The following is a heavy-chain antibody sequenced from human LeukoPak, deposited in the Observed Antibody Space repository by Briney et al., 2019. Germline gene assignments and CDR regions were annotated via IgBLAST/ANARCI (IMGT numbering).Heavy chain of an antibody. J-gene: IGHJ4*02. CDR3: ATRRYSGSYYY. Sequence: GASVKVSCKASGYTFTGYYMHWVRQAPGQGLEWMGWINPNSGGTNYAQKFQGRVTMTEDTSTDTAYMELSSLRSEDTAVYYCATRRYSGSYYYWGQGTLVTVSS. V-gene: IGHV1-2*02. CDR1: GYTFTGYY. CDR2: INPNSGGT. D-gene: IGHD1-26*01.